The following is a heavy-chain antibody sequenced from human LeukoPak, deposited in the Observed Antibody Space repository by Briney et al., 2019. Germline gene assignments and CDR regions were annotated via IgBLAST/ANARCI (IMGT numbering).Heavy chain of an antibody. Sequence: GGSLRLSCAASGFTFSTYCMHWVRQAPGKGPMWVSRICPDGTVTNYADSVKARFIISRDNARNTLYLQMNSLRAEDTAVYYCAKDPARYWWGQGTLVTVSS. CDR2: ICPDGTVT. J-gene: IGHJ4*02. V-gene: IGHV3-74*01. D-gene: IGHD1-14*01. CDR3: AKDPARYW. CDR1: GFTFSTYC.